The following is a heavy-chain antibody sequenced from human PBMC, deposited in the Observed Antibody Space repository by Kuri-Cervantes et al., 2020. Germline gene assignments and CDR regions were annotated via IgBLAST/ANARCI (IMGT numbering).Heavy chain of an antibody. J-gene: IGHJ5*02. Sequence: LRLSCTVSGGSISSGGYYWSWIRQHPGKGLEWIGYIYYSGSTYYNPSLKSRVTISVDTSKNQFSLKLSSVTAADTAVYYCARDHYSNYVWGMNWFDPWGQGTLVTVSS. CDR2: IYYSGST. CDR1: GGSISSGGYY. CDR3: ARDHYSNYVWGMNWFDP. V-gene: IGHV4-31*03. D-gene: IGHD4-11*01.